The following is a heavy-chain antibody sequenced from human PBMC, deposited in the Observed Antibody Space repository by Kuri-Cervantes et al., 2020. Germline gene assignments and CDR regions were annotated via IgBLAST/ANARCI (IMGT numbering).Heavy chain of an antibody. Sequence: GESLKISCAASGFSFRNYGIHWVRQAPGKGLEWVAVISYDGVNKYYADSVKGRFTISGDNSKNTLYLQMNSLRAEDTAVYYCAKDSAMKYYHGSGSYYIPPDYWGQGTLVTVSS. D-gene: IGHD3-10*01. CDR3: AKDSAMKYYHGSGSYYIPPDY. CDR2: ISYDGVNK. J-gene: IGHJ4*02. V-gene: IGHV3-30*18. CDR1: GFSFRNYG.